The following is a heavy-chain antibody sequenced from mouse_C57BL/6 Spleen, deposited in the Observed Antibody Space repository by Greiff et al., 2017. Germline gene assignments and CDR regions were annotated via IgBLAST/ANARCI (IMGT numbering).Heavy chain of an antibody. V-gene: IGHV5-17*01. CDR1: GFTFSDYG. CDR2: ISSGSSTI. CDR3: ARGSFPYYAMDY. J-gene: IGHJ4*01. Sequence: EVKLQESGGGLVKPGGSLKLSCAASGFTFSDYGMHWVRQAPEKGLEWVAYISSGSSTIYYADTVKGRFTISRYNAKNTLFLQLTSLRSEDTAMYYCARGSFPYYAMDYWGQGTSVTVSS.